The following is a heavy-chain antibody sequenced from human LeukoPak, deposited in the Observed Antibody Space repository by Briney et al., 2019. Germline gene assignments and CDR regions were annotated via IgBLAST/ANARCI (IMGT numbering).Heavy chain of an antibody. D-gene: IGHD2-8*01. Sequence: ESLKISWKGSGYSFTSYWIGWVRQVPGKGLEWMGIIYPGDSDARYSPSFQGQVTISADKSISTAYLQWSSLKASDTAMYYCARLYYEDYYGMDVWGQGTTVTVSS. CDR2: IYPGDSDA. CDR1: GYSFTSYW. J-gene: IGHJ6*02. V-gene: IGHV5-51*01. CDR3: ARLYYEDYYGMDV.